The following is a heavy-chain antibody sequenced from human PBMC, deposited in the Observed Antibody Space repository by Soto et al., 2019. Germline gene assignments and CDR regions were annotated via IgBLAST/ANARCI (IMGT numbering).Heavy chain of an antibody. J-gene: IGHJ6*02. Sequence: ASVKVSCKASGYTFIGNYMHWVRQAPGQGLEWMGWINPNSGGTNYAQKFQGRVTMTRDTSISTAYMELSRLRSDDTAVYYCARASVPYYYYGMDVWGQGTTVTVSS. CDR1: GYTFIGNY. V-gene: IGHV1-2*02. CDR2: INPNSGGT. CDR3: ARASVPYYYYGMDV.